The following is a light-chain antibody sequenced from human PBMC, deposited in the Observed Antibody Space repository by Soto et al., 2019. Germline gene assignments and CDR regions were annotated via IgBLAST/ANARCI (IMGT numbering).Light chain of an antibody. V-gene: IGKV3-11*01. Sequence: EIVLTQSPATLSLSPGERATLSCRASQSVSSYLAWYQQKPGQAPRLLIYDASSRATGIPARFSGSGSGTDITLTIRSLESEDFAVYYCQQRSNWLTFGGGTKVEIK. J-gene: IGKJ4*01. CDR1: QSVSSY. CDR2: DAS. CDR3: QQRSNWLT.